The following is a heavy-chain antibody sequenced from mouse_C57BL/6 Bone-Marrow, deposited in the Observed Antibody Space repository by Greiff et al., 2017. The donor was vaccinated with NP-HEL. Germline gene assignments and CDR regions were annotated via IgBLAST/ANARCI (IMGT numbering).Heavy chain of an antibody. CDR3: ARNDYGYDKDYFDY. J-gene: IGHJ2*01. CDR1: GFSLTSYG. V-gene: IGHV2-3*01. D-gene: IGHD2-2*01. Sequence: VKLMESGPGLVAPSQRLSITCTVSGFSLTSYGVSWVRQPPGKGLEWLGVIWGDGSTNYHSALLSRLSISKDNSKSQVSLKLNSLQTDDTATYDCARNDYGYDKDYFDYWGKCATLTV. CDR2: IWGDGST.